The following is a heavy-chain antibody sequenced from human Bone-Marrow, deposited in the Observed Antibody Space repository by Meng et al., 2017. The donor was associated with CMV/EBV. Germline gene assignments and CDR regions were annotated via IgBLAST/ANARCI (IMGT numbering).Heavy chain of an antibody. D-gene: IGHD3-3*01. J-gene: IGHJ4*02. CDR1: GYSFPTYW. CDR2: INPTDSDT. V-gene: IGHV5-51*01. CDR3: ARHYSGAGFSEWYFDY. Sequence: GESLKISCKGSGYSFPTYWIGWVRQMPGKGLQWMAVINPTDSDTKYSPSFEGQVTISADKSNSTAFLQWSSLRASDTAMYYCARHYSGAGFSEWYFDYWGQGTLVTVSS.